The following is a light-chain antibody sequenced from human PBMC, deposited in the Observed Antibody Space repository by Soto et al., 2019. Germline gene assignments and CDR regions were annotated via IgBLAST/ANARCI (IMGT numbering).Light chain of an antibody. CDR2: WAS. V-gene: IGKV4-1*01. J-gene: IGKJ1*01. CDR1: QSVLYSSNNKNY. CDR3: QQYYSTPWT. Sequence: DIVMTQSPDSLAVSLGERATINCNSSQSVLYSSNNKNYLAWYQQKPGQPPKLLIYWASTRESGVPDRFSGSGSGTDFTLTISSLQAEDVAVYYCQQYYSTPWTFGQGTKVDNK.